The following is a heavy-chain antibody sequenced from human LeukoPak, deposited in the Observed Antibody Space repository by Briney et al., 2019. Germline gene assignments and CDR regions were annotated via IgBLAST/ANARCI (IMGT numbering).Heavy chain of an antibody. CDR3: ARQYYGSGSYTDY. Sequence: GIIYPGDSDTRYSPSFQGQVTISADKSISTAYLQWSSLKASDTAMYYCARQYYGSGSYTDYWGQGTLVTVSS. D-gene: IGHD3-10*01. J-gene: IGHJ4*02. CDR2: IYPGDSDT. V-gene: IGHV5-51*01.